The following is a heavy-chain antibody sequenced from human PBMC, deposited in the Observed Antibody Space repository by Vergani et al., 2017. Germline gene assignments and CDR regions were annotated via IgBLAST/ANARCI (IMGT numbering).Heavy chain of an antibody. V-gene: IGHV1-58*01. D-gene: IGHD6-19*01. J-gene: IGHJ3*02. Sequence: QMQLVQSGPEVKKPGTSVKVSCKASGFTFTSSAVQWVRQARGQRLEWIGWIVVGSGNTNYAQKFQERVTITRDMSTSTAYMELSSLRSEDTAVYYCAAGGHAIAVAGNAEAFDIWGQGTMVTVSS. CDR1: GFTFTSSA. CDR3: AAGGHAIAVAGNAEAFDI. CDR2: IVVGSGNT.